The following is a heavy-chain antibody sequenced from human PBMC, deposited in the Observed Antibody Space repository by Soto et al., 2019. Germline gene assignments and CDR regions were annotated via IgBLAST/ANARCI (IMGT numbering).Heavy chain of an antibody. CDR3: ARSARYCSSTSCYTEYNWFDP. J-gene: IGHJ5*02. V-gene: IGHV1-8*01. Sequence: GASVKVSCKASGYTFTSYDINWVRQATGQGLEWMGWMNPNSGNTGYAQKFQGRVTMTRNTSISTAYMELSSLRSEDTTVYYCARSARYCSSTSCYTEYNWFDPWGQGTLVTVSS. CDR2: MNPNSGNT. CDR1: GYTFTSYD. D-gene: IGHD2-2*02.